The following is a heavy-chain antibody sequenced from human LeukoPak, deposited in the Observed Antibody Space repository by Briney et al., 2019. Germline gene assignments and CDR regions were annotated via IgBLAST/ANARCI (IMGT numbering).Heavy chain of an antibody. D-gene: IGHD6-6*01. Sequence: PGGSLRLSCAASGFTFSSYEMNWVRQAPGKGLEWISYISSSSSTIYYADSVKGRFTISRDNAKNSLYLQMNSLRAEDTAVYYCARDVAEYSSSSGYYYYYMDVWGKGTTVTVSS. CDR2: ISSSSSTI. CDR3: ARDVAEYSSSSGYYYYYMDV. V-gene: IGHV3-48*01. J-gene: IGHJ6*03. CDR1: GFTFSSYE.